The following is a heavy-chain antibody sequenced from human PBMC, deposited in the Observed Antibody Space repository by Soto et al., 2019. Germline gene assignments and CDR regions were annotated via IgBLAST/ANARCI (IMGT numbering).Heavy chain of an antibody. V-gene: IGHV1-8*01. CDR1: GYTFTSYD. CDR3: ARGFYNWNYEGAY. J-gene: IGHJ4*02. CDR2: MNPNSGST. Sequence: QVQLVQSGAEVKKPGASVKVSCRTSGYTFTSYDITWVRQATGQGLEGVGWMNPNSGSTGYAQKFQGRVTMTRNTSISTAYMELSSLRSEDTTVYYCARGFYNWNYEGAYWGQGTLVTVSS. D-gene: IGHD1-7*01.